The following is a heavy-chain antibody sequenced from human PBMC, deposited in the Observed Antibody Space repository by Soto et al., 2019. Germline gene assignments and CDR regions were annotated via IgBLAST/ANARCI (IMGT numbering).Heavy chain of an antibody. CDR2: IWYDGSNK. CDR3: ARDRGIAAAGTHRGNGMDV. J-gene: IGHJ6*02. V-gene: IGHV3-33*01. CDR1: GFTFSSYG. D-gene: IGHD6-13*01. Sequence: PGGSLRLSCAASGFTFSSYGMHWVRQAPGKGLEWVAVIWYDGSNKYYADSVKGRFTISRDNSKNTLYLQMNSLRAEDTAVYYCARDRGIAAAGTHRGNGMDVWGQGTTVTVSS.